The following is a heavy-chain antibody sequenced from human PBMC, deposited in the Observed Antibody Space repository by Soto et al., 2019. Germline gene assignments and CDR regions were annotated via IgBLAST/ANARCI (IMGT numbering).Heavy chain of an antibody. D-gene: IGHD6-6*01. V-gene: IGHV1-69*13. CDR3: AREGKLSGYYGMDV. J-gene: IGHJ6*02. Sequence: SVKVSCKASGDTFSTYAISWVRQAPGQGLEWMGGIIPMFGTARYTQKLQGRVTLTADESTSTVYMELSSLRSDDTAVYYCAREGKLSGYYGMDVWGQGTTVTVSS. CDR1: GDTFSTYA. CDR2: IIPMFGTA.